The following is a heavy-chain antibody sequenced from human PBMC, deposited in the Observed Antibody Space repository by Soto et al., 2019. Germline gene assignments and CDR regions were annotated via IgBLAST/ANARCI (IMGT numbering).Heavy chain of an antibody. CDR3: ARDDSYGYVCSYYYYMDL. D-gene: IGHD5-18*01. J-gene: IGHJ6*03. V-gene: IGHV3-66*01. Sequence: EVQLVEAGGGLVQPGGSLRLSCAAPGFTVSSNYMSWVRQAPGKGLEWGPGMYSGGSTYYADSVKGRFTISRDNSKTTLYLQMNSLRAEDTAVYYCARDDSYGYVCSYYYYMDLWVKGTTVTVS. CDR2: MYSGGST. CDR1: GFTVSSNY.